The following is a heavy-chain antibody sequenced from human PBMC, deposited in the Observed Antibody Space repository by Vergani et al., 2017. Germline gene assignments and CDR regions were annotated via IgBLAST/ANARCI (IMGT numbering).Heavy chain of an antibody. D-gene: IGHD4-17*01. Sequence: EVQFVQSGAEVKKPGATIKISCKVSGYTFTDHYMHWVKPAPGKGLEWMGLVDPEDGETIYAEKFKGRVTIAADTSTDTAHLELSSLRSEDTAVYYCATPQTVTTGGMEVWGQGTTVIVSS. CDR2: VDPEDGET. J-gene: IGHJ6*02. V-gene: IGHV1-69-2*01. CDR3: ATPQTVTTGGMEV. CDR1: GYTFTDHY.